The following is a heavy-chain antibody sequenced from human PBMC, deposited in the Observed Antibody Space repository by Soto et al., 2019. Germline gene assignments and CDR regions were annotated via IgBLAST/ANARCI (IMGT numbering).Heavy chain of an antibody. CDR3: AREALAFKSSGNDY. V-gene: IGHV4-31*03. Sequence: QVQLQESGPGLVKPSQTLSLTCTVSGGSISSGGYYWSWIRQHPGKGLEWIGYIYYSGSTYYNPSLKSRVTIAVDTSKNQFSLKLSSVSAADTAVYYCAREALAFKSSGNDYWGQGTLVTVSS. J-gene: IGHJ4*02. CDR1: GGSISSGGYY. CDR2: IYYSGST. D-gene: IGHD6-19*01.